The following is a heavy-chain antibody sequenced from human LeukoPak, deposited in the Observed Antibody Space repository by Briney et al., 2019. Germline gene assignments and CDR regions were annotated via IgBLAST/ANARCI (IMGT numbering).Heavy chain of an antibody. V-gene: IGHV3-74*01. CDR2: INSEGSGA. D-gene: IGHD3-16*01. CDR1: GLIISNYW. CDR3: AKGGTTEVDY. J-gene: IGHJ4*02. Sequence: PGGSLRLSCAASGLIISNYWMHWVRQAPGKGLVWVARINSEGSGATYADSVKGRFTISRDNAKNTLYLQMNSLRDEDTAVYYCAKGGTTEVDYWGQGTLVTVSS.